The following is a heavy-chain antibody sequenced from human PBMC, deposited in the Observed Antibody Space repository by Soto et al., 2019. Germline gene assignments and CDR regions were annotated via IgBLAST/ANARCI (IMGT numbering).Heavy chain of an antibody. Sequence: EVQLLESGGNLEQPGGSLRLSCAASGLAFSSYAMSWVRQAPGRGLEWVSTISGSGGTTYYADSVKGRFTISRDNPRNTLYLQMDSLGAEDTAVYYCAKDGNLHSLDVWGQGTTVSVYS. J-gene: IGHJ6*02. V-gene: IGHV3-23*01. CDR3: AKDGNLHSLDV. CDR1: GLAFSSYA. CDR2: ISGSGGTT. D-gene: IGHD4-4*01.